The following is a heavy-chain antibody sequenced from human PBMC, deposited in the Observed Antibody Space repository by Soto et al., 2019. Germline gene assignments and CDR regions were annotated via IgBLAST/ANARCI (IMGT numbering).Heavy chain of an antibody. J-gene: IGHJ4*02. CDR2: IDHSGST. CDR3: ARAPDKYYFDS. V-gene: IGHV4-34*01. Sequence: SETLSLTCAAYGGSFNGYYWTWIRQPPGKGPEWIGDIDHSGSTNYNPSLKSRVTISVDTSKNQFSLKVRSVTAADMAVFYSARAPDKYYFDSWGQGTQVTVSS. CDR1: GGSFNGYY.